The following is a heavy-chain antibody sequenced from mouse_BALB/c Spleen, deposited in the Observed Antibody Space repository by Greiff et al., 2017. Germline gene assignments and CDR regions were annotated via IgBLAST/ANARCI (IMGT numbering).Heavy chain of an antibody. CDR2: INPSNGGT. CDR3: ARNSFDY. CDR1: GYTFTSYY. V-gene: IGHV1-53*01. J-gene: IGHJ2*01. Sequence: VQLQQSGAELVKPGASVKLSCKASGYTFTSYYMYWVKQRPGQGLEWIGEINPSNGGTNFNEKFKSKATLTVDKSSSTAYMQLKSLTSEDSAVYYCARNSFDYWGQGTTLTVSS.